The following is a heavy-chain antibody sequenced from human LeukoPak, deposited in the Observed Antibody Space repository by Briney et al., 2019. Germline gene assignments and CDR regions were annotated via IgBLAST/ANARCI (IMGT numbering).Heavy chain of an antibody. D-gene: IGHD5-18*01. Sequence: PGGFLRLSCAASGFTFSSYGMHWVRQAPGKGLEWVAVISYDGSNKYYADSVKGRFTISRDNSKNTLYLQMNSLRAEDMAVYYCAKDRGYSYGHYYYGMDVWRQGTTVSVPS. CDR1: GFTFSSYG. J-gene: IGHJ6*02. CDR2: ISYDGSNK. CDR3: AKDRGYSYGHYYYGMDV. V-gene: IGHV3-30*18.